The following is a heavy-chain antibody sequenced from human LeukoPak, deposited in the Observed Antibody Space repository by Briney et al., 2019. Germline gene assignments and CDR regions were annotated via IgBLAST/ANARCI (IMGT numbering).Heavy chain of an antibody. Sequence: GGCLRLSCAASGFSFSSYWMHWVRQAPGKGLVWVSRISSDASTTNYADSVKGRFTISRDNAKNTLYLQMNSLRAEDTAMYYCAMLAKMATIDDFDYWGQGTLVTVSS. D-gene: IGHD5-24*01. V-gene: IGHV3-74*01. J-gene: IGHJ4*02. CDR1: GFSFSSYW. CDR3: AMLAKMATIDDFDY. CDR2: ISSDASTT.